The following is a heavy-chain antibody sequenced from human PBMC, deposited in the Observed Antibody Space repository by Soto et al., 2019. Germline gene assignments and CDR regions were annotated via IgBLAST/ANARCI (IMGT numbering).Heavy chain of an antibody. CDR2: IYYSGST. Sequence: SETLSLTCTVSGGSISSYYWSWIRQPPGKGLEWIGYIYYSGSTNYNPSLKSRVTISVDTSKNQFSLKLSSVTAADTAVYYCARAEMATASGFDYWGQGTLVTVSS. D-gene: IGHD5-12*01. J-gene: IGHJ4*02. CDR1: GGSISSYY. V-gene: IGHV4-59*12. CDR3: ARAEMATASGFDY.